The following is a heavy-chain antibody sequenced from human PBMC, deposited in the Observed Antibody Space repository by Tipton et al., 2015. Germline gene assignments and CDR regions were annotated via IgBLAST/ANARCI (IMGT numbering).Heavy chain of an antibody. CDR1: GFSFSDAW. CDR2: IKTKVCGGTI. V-gene: IGHV3-15*07. CDR3: TTDPSPPGSGSNSDF. J-gene: IGHJ4*02. Sequence: SLRLSCAASGFSFSDAWMNWVRQAPGKGLEWVGRIKTKVCGGTIDYAAPVRGRFTISTDGSKNTLYLQMTSLRVEDTGVYYCTTDPSPPGSGSNSDFWGQGTLVTVSS. D-gene: IGHD6-25*01.